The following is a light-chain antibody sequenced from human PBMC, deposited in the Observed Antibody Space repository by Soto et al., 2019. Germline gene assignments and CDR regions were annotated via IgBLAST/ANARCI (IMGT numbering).Light chain of an antibody. CDR3: HQRSNWPPTT. Sequence: ERVLTQSAATVSLSKGGRDTLSCRGSQSVSSSLPLYQLKPGQAPRLLIFDASTTATGIPARFSGSGSGTDFTLPIISLEPEDFAVYYCHQRSNWPPTTFGQGTRLEIK. V-gene: IGKV3-11*01. J-gene: IGKJ5*01. CDR1: QSVSSS. CDR2: DAS.